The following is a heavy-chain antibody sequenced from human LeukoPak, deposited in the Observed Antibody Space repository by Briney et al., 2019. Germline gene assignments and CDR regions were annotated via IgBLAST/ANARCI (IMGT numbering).Heavy chain of an antibody. CDR1: GYSISSGYY. Sequence: PSETLSLTCNVSGYSISSGYYWGWIRQPPGKGLEWIGSIYHSGRTYYNPSLKSRVTISVDTSKNQFSLKLSSVTAADTAVYYCAREGDSSSVGWFDPWGQGTLVTVSS. CDR3: AREGDSSSVGWFDP. CDR2: IYHSGRT. D-gene: IGHD6-13*01. J-gene: IGHJ5*02. V-gene: IGHV4-38-2*02.